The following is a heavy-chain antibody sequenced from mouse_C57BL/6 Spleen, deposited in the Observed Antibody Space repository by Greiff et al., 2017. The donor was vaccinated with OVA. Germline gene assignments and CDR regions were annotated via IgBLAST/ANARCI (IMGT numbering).Heavy chain of an antibody. V-gene: IGHV1-61*01. D-gene: IGHD2-4*01. CDR1: GYTFTSYW. Sequence: QVQLQQPGAELVRPGSSVKLSCKASGYTFTSYWMDWVKQRPGQGLEWIGNIYPSDSETPYNQKFKDKATLTVDKSSSTAYMQLRSPTSEDSAVYYCARARDYEALRGPRTLGTVSA. CDR3: ARARDYEAL. CDR2: IYPSDSET. J-gene: IGHJ3*01.